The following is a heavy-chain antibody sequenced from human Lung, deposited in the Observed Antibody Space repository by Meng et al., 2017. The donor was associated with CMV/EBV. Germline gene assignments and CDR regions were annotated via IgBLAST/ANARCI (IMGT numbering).Heavy chain of an antibody. D-gene: IGHD3-10*01. V-gene: IGHV3-48*02. J-gene: IGHJ4*02. CDR1: GFTLSSDD. CDR2: ISSGSNIV. Sequence: ESLMIPCSASGFTLSSDDMNWVRQAPGTGLEWISYISSGSNIVYYADSVKGRFTISRDNDKNFLYLQMDSLRDDDTATYYCAKGRRQFTWGQGTLVTVSS. CDR3: AKGRRQFT.